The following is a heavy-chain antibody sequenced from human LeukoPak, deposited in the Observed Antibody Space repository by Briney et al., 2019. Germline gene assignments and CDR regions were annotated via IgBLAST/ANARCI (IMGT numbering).Heavy chain of an antibody. CDR3: AKDGSGCPLCY. V-gene: IGHV3-23*01. Sequence: GGSLRLSCAASGFTFSNYGMSWVRQAPGKGLEWVSTISGSGGSTYYADSVKGRFTISRDNSKNTLYLQMNSLRAEDTAVYYCAKDGSGCPLCYWGQGTLVTVSS. CDR2: ISGSGGST. D-gene: IGHD6-19*01. CDR1: GFTFSNYG. J-gene: IGHJ4*02.